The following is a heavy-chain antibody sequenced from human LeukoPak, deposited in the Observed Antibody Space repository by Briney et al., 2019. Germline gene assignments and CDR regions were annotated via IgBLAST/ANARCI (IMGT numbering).Heavy chain of an antibody. CDR2: ISGNTSYI. V-gene: IGHV3-21*01. Sequence: GGSLRLSCVASGFSLFSYSINWVRQAPGKGLEWVSSISGNTSYIYYADSVKGRFTISRDNAKTSLYLQMNSLSAEDTAMYYCAREEMGGTNCSGALTWGKGTLVTVSS. J-gene: IGHJ5*02. CDR3: AREEMGGTNCSGALT. CDR1: GFSLFSYS. D-gene: IGHD3-10*02.